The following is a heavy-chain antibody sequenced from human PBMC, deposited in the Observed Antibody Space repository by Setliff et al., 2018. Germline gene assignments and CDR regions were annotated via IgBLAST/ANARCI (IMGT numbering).Heavy chain of an antibody. V-gene: IGHV1-69*02. CDR3: ARQPPPPNYLEIGALDS. D-gene: IGHD2-21*01. J-gene: IGHJ4*02. CDR1: GGPLNSYS. Sequence: GASVKVSCKASGGPLNSYSFSRVRQAPGQGHEWMGRIIPVLVITRYSQKFQGRGTITADKTTGIIYMGLTSLRSDDTAVYYCARQPPPPNYLEIGALDSWGQGTLVTVSS. CDR2: IIPVLVIT.